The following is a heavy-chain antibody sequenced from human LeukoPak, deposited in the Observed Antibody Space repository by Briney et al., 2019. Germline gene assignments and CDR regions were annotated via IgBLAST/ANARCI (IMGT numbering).Heavy chain of an antibody. J-gene: IGHJ4*02. D-gene: IGHD3-22*01. CDR2: ISSSSSYI. Sequence: GGSLRLSCAASGFTFSSYSMNWVRQAPGKGLEWVSSISSSSSYIYYADSVEGRFTISRDNAKNSLYLQMNSLRAEDTAVYYCARDLDYYDSSGPYWGQGTLVTVSS. CDR1: GFTFSSYS. CDR3: ARDLDYYDSSGPY. V-gene: IGHV3-21*01.